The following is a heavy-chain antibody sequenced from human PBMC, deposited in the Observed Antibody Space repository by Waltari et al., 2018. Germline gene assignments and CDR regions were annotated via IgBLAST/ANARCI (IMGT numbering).Heavy chain of an antibody. Sequence: QVQLQESGPGLVKPSETLSLTCTVSGGSISSYYWSWIRQPPGKGLEWIGYIYYSGSTNYNPSLKSRVTISVDTSKNQFSLKLSSVTAADTAVYYCAIVIAQQLVPPGYYYYYYGMDVWGQGTTVTVSS. CDR2: IYYSGST. CDR3: AIVIAQQLVPPGYYYYYYGMDV. J-gene: IGHJ6*02. CDR1: GGSISSYY. V-gene: IGHV4-59*01. D-gene: IGHD6-13*01.